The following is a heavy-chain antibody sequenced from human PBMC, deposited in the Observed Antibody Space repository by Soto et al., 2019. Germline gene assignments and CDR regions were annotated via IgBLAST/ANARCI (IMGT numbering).Heavy chain of an antibody. V-gene: IGHV3-30*18. CDR1: GFTFSPYA. CDR2: ISNDGSNK. Sequence: GGSLRLSCAASGFTFSPYAMHWVRQAPGKGLEWVAVISNDGSNKFYADSVKGRFTISRDNSNNTLYLQMNSLRTEDTAVYYCAKDIQTLRNNNYYHSNLAYFYGMDVWGHGTTVTVSS. D-gene: IGHD3-22*01. J-gene: IGHJ6*02. CDR3: AKDIQTLRNNNYYHSNLAYFYGMDV.